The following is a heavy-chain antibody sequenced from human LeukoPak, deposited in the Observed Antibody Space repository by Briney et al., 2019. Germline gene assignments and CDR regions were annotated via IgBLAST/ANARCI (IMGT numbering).Heavy chain of an antibody. J-gene: IGHJ5*02. D-gene: IGHD4-11*01. CDR1: GGAFSSYA. V-gene: IGHV1-69*13. Sequence: ASVKVSCKASGGAFSSYAISWVRQAPGQGLEWMGGIIPIFGTANYAQKFQGRVTITADESTSTAYMELSSLRSEDTAVYYCARRTTVTGTVFDPWGQGTLVTVSS. CDR3: ARRTTVTGTVFDP. CDR2: IIPIFGTA.